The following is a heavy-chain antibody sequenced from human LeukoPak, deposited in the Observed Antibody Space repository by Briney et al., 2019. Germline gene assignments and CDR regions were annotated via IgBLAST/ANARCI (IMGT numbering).Heavy chain of an antibody. J-gene: IGHJ4*02. D-gene: IGHD4-17*01. V-gene: IGHV4-34*01. CDR3: ARGPYDYGDRPFDY. CDR2: INHSGST. CDR1: GGSFSGYY. Sequence: PSETLSLTCAVYGGSFSGYYWSWIRQPPGKGLEWIGEINHSGSTNYNPSLKSRVTISVDTSKNQFSLKLSSVTAADTPVYYCARGPYDYGDRPFDYWGQGTLVTVSS.